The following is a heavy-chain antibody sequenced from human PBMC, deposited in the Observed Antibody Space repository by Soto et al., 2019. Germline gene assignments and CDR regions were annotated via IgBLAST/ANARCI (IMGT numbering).Heavy chain of an antibody. Sequence: SETLSLTCTVSVGSISGGSISTYYWTWIRQPAGKGLEWIGRIYTSGSTNYNPSLKNRVTVSVDTSKNQFSLKLRSVTAADTAVYYCAREDVVDYSNYGMDVWGQGTTVTVSS. D-gene: IGHD3-16*02. CDR2: IYTSGST. CDR3: AREDVVDYSNYGMDV. CDR1: VGSISGGSISTYY. V-gene: IGHV4-4*07. J-gene: IGHJ6*02.